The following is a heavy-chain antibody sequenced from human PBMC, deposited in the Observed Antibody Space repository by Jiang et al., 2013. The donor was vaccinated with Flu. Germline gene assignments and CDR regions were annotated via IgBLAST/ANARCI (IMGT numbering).Heavy chain of an antibody. J-gene: IGHJ4*01. CDR1: GYSISSGYY. V-gene: IGHV4-38-2*02. CDR3: ARLTTVTALGDFDY. CDR2: IYHSGST. Sequence: GSGLVKPSETLSLTCSVSGYSISSGYYWGWIRQPPGKGLEWIGSIYHSGSTDYDPSLKSRVTISVDTSKNQFSLRLTSVTAADTAVYYCARLTTVTALGDFDYWGHGTLVTVSS. D-gene: IGHD4-17*01.